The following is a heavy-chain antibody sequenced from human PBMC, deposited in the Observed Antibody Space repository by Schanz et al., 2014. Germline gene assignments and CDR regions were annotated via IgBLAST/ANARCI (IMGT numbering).Heavy chain of an antibody. D-gene: IGHD2-15*01. Sequence: EVQLVESGGGLVQPGGSLRLSCAASGFTFNNYDMNWVRLVPGKGLECVSGISGGGGSAYYADSVKGRFTISRDNSRNTMYLQMTGLRAEDTAIYYCAKGKDSPYYFDDWGQGTLVTVSS. CDR2: ISGGGGSA. CDR3: AKGKDSPYYFDD. V-gene: IGHV3-23*04. J-gene: IGHJ4*02. CDR1: GFTFNNYD.